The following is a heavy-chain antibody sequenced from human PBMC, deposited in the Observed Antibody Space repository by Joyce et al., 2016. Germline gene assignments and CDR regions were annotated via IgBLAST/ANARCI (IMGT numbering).Heavy chain of an antibody. CDR1: GGSISSSSYY. CDR2: IYYSGRT. D-gene: IGHD3-3*01. CDR3: ARDGFLEWLGDDY. V-gene: IGHV4-39*07. Sequence: QLQLQESGPGLVKPSETLSLTCTVSGGSISSSSYYWGWIRQPPGKGLEWIGNIYYSGRTYYTPSRKSRVTISVETSKNQFSLRLSSVTAADTAVYYCARDGFLEWLGDDYWGQGTLVTVSS. J-gene: IGHJ4*02.